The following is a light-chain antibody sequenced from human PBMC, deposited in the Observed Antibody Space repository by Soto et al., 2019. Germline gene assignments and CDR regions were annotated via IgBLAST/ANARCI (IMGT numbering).Light chain of an antibody. CDR2: DAS. CDR1: QSVSSY. CDR3: QQRSNWPPWT. J-gene: IGKJ1*01. Sequence: EIVLTQSPATLSLSPGVRATLSCRASQSVSSYLAWYQQKPGQAPRLLIYDASNRATGIPARFSGSGSGTDFTLTISSLEREDFAVYYCQQRSNWPPWTFGQGTKVEIK. V-gene: IGKV3-11*01.